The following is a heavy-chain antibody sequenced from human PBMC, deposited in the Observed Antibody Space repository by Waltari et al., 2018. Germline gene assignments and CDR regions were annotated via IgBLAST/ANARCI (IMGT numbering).Heavy chain of an antibody. Sequence: DVQLVESGGGLVKPGGSLRLSGAASGFPCRIYSMTWVRQAPGKGLEWVALISSGSSYIHYADSARGRFAISRDNAKNSLFLQMDSLRAEDTAVYYCARDALYDFWTASADFWGQGTLVTVSS. CDR3: ARDALYDFWTASADF. CDR2: ISSGSSYI. CDR1: GFPCRIYS. D-gene: IGHD3-3*01. V-gene: IGHV3-21*01. J-gene: IGHJ4*02.